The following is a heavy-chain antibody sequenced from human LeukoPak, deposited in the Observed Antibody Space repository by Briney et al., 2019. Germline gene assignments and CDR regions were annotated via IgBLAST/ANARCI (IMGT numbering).Heavy chain of an antibody. V-gene: IGHV3-53*01. J-gene: IGHJ4*02. Sequence: PGGSLRLSCAASGFTVSSNYMNWVRQAPGKGLEWVSVIYGGGSTYYADSVKGRSTISRDNSKNTLYLQMNSLTAEDTAVYYCARELGGFDFWGQGTLVTVSS. CDR3: ARELGGFDF. D-gene: IGHD3-16*01. CDR1: GFTVSSNY. CDR2: IYGGGST.